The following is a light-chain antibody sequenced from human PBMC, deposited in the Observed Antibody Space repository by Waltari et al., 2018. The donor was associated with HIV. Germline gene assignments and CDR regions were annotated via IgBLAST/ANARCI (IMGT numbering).Light chain of an antibody. CDR1: SSDVGGYNY. CDR2: EVS. CDR3: SSYTSSSTLYV. J-gene: IGLJ1*01. V-gene: IGLV2-14*01. Sequence: QSALTQPASVSGSPGQSITISCTRTSSDVGGYNYVSWYQQQPGKAPKLMISEVSNRPSGVTNRFSGSKSGNTASLTISGLQVEDEADYYCSSYTSSSTLYVFGTGTKVTVL.